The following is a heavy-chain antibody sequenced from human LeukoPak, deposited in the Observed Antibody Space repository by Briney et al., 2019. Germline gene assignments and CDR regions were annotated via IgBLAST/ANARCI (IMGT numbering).Heavy chain of an antibody. CDR2: IRYDGSNK. V-gene: IGHV3-30*02. D-gene: IGHD6-19*01. CDR3: AKVTDYSSGWYKASDI. Sequence: PGGSLRLSCAASGFTFSSYGMHWVRQAPGKGLEWVAFIRYDGSNKYYADSVKGRFTISGDNSKNTLYLQMNSLRAEDTAVYYCAKVTDYSSGWYKASDIWGQGTMVTVSS. CDR1: GFTFSSYG. J-gene: IGHJ3*02.